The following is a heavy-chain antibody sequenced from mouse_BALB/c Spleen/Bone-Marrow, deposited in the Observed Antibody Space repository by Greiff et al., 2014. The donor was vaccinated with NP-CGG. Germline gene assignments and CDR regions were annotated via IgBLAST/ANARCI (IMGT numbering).Heavy chain of an antibody. CDR1: GYTFTSYW. CDR2: IAPGSGST. Sequence: DLVKPGASVKLSCKASGYTFTSYWINWIKQRPGQGLEWIGRIAPGSGSTYYNEMFKGKATLTVDTSSSTAYIQLCSQSSEHSAVDFCARFPFCYGSSSCYFDYWGQGTTLTVSS. J-gene: IGHJ2*01. CDR3: ARFPFCYGSSSCYFDY. V-gene: IGHV1S41*01. D-gene: IGHD1-1*01.